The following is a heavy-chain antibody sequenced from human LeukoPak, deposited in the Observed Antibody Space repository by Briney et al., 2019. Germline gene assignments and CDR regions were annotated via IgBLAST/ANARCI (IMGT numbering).Heavy chain of an antibody. V-gene: IGHV1-2*02. D-gene: IGHD2-15*01. CDR1: GYSFTSYY. Sequence: GASVKVSCKASGYSFTSYYMHWVRQAPGQGLEWMGWINPNSGGTNYAQKFQGRVTMTRDTSISTAYMELSSLRTDDTAVYYCARVSDLGYCSGGSCYGLDYWGQGTLVTVSS. CDR3: ARVSDLGYCSGGSCYGLDY. CDR2: INPNSGGT. J-gene: IGHJ4*02.